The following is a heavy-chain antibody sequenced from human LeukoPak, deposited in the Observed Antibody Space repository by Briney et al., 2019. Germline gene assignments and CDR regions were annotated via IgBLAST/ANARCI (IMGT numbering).Heavy chain of an antibody. CDR1: GGSISTSNYY. V-gene: IGHV4-39*07. CDR3: ARGDRIAAAGTLTY. J-gene: IGHJ4*02. Sequence: SETLSLTCTVSGGSISTSNYYWSWIRQSPGKGLEWIGEMNQRGSMNYNPSLKSRVTISVDTSKNQFSLKLSSVTAADTAVYYCARGDRIAAAGTLTYWGQGTLVTVSS. CDR2: MNQRGSM. D-gene: IGHD6-13*01.